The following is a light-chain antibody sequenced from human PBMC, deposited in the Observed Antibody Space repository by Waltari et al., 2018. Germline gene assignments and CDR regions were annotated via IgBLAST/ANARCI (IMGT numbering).Light chain of an antibody. Sequence: QSVLTQPPSVSGAPGQRVTISCTGSSSNTGAGYDVNWYQQLPGTAPKLLIYGNSNRLSGVPYRFSGSKAGASAFLAISGLQAEDEAEYYCQAYDRSLSGSVFGGGTKLTVL. CDR2: GNS. J-gene: IGLJ2*01. V-gene: IGLV1-40*01. CDR3: QAYDRSLSGSV. CDR1: SSNTGAGYD.